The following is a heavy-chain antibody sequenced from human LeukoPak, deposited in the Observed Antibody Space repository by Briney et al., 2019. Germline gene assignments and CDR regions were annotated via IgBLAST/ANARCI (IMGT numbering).Heavy chain of an antibody. J-gene: IGHJ5*02. CDR1: GGSISSYY. CDR3: ARLLLGASGSEFDP. V-gene: IGHV4-59*08. D-gene: IGHD3-10*01. CDR2: IYYSGST. Sequence: PSETLSLTCTVSGGSISSYYWSWIRQPPGKGLEWIGYIYYSGSTNYNPPLKSRVTISVDTSKNQFSLRLSSVTAADTAVYYCARLLLGASGSEFDPWGQGTLVTVSS.